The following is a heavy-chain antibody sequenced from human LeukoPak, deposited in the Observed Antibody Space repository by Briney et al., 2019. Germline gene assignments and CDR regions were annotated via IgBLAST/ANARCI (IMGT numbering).Heavy chain of an antibody. J-gene: IGHJ3*01. CDR2: ISYDGSYK. D-gene: IGHD1-1*01. V-gene: IGHV3-30*18. CDR3: AKGTTTPTTGTLKKDAFDF. CDR1: GFRFSNYD. Sequence: GGSLRLSCAASGFRFSNYDMHWVRQAPGKGLDWVAVISYDGSYKYYADSVKGRFAISRDNSKNTPYLQMNNLRPEDTAMYYCAKGTTTPTTGTLKKDAFDFWGQGTMVTVSS.